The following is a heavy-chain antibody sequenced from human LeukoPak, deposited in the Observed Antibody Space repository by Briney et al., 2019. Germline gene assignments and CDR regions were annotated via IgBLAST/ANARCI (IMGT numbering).Heavy chain of an antibody. Sequence: ASVKVSCKASGYTFTGYYMHWVRQAPGQGLEWMGWINPNSGGTNYAQKFQGRVTMTRDTSISTAYMELSRLRSDDTAVYYCARSWEAARYLYFDYWGQGTLVTVSS. V-gene: IGHV1-2*02. CDR3: ARSWEAARYLYFDY. J-gene: IGHJ4*02. D-gene: IGHD1-26*01. CDR1: GYTFTGYY. CDR2: INPNSGGT.